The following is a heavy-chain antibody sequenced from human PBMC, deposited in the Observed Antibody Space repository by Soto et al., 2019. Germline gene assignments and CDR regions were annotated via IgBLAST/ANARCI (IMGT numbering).Heavy chain of an antibody. CDR1: GFTFSIYA. CDR2: IGESGTPT. Sequence: PGGSLRLSCAASGFTFSIYAMKWVRQAPGKGLEWVSLIGESGTPTYYADSVKGRFTISRDNSGNTPFLEMYSLRAEDTAVYYCARYIPGVRYYGMDVWGQGTTVTVSS. CDR3: ARYIPGVRYYGMDV. D-gene: IGHD2-2*01. J-gene: IGHJ6*02. V-gene: IGHV3-23*01.